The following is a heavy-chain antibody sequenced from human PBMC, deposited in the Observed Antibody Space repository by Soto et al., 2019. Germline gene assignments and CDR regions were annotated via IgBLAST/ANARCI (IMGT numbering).Heavy chain of an antibody. Sequence: QPGGSLRLSCETSGFTFSHHGMHWVRQGPGKGLEWVAVISNDGSDKHYVDSVKGRFTISRDNSQNTLYLQMNSLRAEDTAVYYCVKEHDYGGLSDYWGQGAQVTVSS. CDR3: VKEHDYGGLSDY. D-gene: IGHD4-17*01. V-gene: IGHV3-30*18. J-gene: IGHJ4*02. CDR1: GFTFSHHG. CDR2: ISNDGSDK.